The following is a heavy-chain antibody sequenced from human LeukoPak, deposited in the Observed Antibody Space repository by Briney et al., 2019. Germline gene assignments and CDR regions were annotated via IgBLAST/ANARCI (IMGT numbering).Heavy chain of an antibody. CDR2: IRSSGSTI. Sequence: GGSLRLSCAASGFTFSDYYMSWIRQAPGKGLEWVSYIRSSGSTIYYADSVKGRFTISRDNAKNSLYLQMNSLRAEDTAVYYCARLSHDYSNYYWFDPWGQGTLVTVSS. J-gene: IGHJ5*02. D-gene: IGHD4-11*01. CDR3: ARLSHDYSNYYWFDP. V-gene: IGHV3-11*01. CDR1: GFTFSDYY.